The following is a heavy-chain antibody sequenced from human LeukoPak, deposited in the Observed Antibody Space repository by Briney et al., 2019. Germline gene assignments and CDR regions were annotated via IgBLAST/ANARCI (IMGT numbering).Heavy chain of an antibody. V-gene: IGHV3-48*04. Sequence: GGSLRLSCAASGFTFSSYSMNWVRQAPGKGLEWVSYISSSSSTIYYADSVKGRFTISRDNAKNSLYLQMNSLRAEDTAVYYCAREEGYDYVWGSYPKEDYYYGMDVWGQGTTVTASS. CDR1: GFTFSSYS. CDR2: ISSSSSTI. J-gene: IGHJ6*02. D-gene: IGHD3-16*02. CDR3: AREEGYDYVWGSYPKEDYYYGMDV.